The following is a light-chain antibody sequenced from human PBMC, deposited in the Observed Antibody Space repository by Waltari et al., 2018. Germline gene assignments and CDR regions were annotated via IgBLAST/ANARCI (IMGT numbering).Light chain of an antibody. Sequence: QSALTQPPSASGSPGQSVTISCTGTSSDVGYYNYVSWYQQNPVKPPKLMIFEVSKRFSGVPDRFSGSKSANTASLTVSGLQAEDEADYYCSSYAGNNFYVFGTGTTVTVL. V-gene: IGLV2-8*01. CDR3: SSYAGNNFYV. J-gene: IGLJ1*01. CDR2: EVS. CDR1: SSDVGYYNY.